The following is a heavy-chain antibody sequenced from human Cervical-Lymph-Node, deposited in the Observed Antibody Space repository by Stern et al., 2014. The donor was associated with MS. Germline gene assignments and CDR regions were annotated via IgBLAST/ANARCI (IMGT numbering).Heavy chain of an antibody. Sequence: DQLVESGGGVVQPGRSLRLSCAASGFTFSSYGMHWVRQAPGKGLEWVAVIWYDGSNKYYADSVKGRFTISRDNSKNTLYLQMNSLRAEDTAVYYCARAGYYDSSGYPIDYWGQGTLVTVSS. CDR2: IWYDGSNK. CDR1: GFTFSSYG. D-gene: IGHD3-22*01. V-gene: IGHV3-33*01. CDR3: ARAGYYDSSGYPIDY. J-gene: IGHJ4*02.